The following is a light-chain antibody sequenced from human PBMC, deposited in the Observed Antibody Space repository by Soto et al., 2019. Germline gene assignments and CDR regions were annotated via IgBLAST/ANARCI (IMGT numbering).Light chain of an antibody. J-gene: IGLJ1*01. V-gene: IGLV2-14*01. CDR2: EVN. CDR1: TSDIGTYNY. Sequence: QSLLTQPASVSGSPGQSITVSCTGTTSDIGTYNYVSWYQQHPGKAPKLIIYEVNNRPSGVSNRFSGSKSANTASLTISGLQAEDEADYYCASFTTSSTRVFGTGTKVTVL. CDR3: ASFTTSSTRV.